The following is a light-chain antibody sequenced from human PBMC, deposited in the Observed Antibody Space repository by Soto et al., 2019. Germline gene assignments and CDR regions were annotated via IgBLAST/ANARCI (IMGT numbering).Light chain of an antibody. V-gene: IGKV1-5*01. J-gene: IGKJ1*01. CDR3: QHYNSYPWT. CDR1: QTINNW. Sequence: EIQKIQSPSTLSTSIGDRVTITCRASQTINNWLAWYQQKPGKAPNLLIYHASNLETGVPSRFSGSAFGTEFTLTISSLQPDDFATYYCQHYNSYPWTFGQGTKV. CDR2: HAS.